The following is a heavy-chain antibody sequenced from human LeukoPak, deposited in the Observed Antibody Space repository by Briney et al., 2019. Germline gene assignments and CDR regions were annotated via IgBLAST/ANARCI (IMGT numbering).Heavy chain of an antibody. J-gene: IGHJ4*02. CDR2: IVVGSGNT. V-gene: IGHV1-58*02. Sequence: TSVKVSCKASGFTFTSSTMQWVRQARGQRLEWIGWIVVGSGNTNYAQKFQERVTITRDMSTSTAYMELSSLRSEDTAVYYCARIIVVVPAALYYFDYWGQGTLVTVSS. CDR3: ARIIVVVPAALYYFDY. D-gene: IGHD2-2*01. CDR1: GFTFTSST.